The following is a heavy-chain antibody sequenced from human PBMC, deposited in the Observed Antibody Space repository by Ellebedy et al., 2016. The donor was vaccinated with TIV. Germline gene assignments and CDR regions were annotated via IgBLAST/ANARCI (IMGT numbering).Heavy chain of an antibody. V-gene: IGHV3-30*03. D-gene: IGHD3-10*01. CDR1: GFTFSNYG. CDR2: ITNDGKIK. Sequence: GESLKISCAASGFTFSNYGMHWVRQAAGRGLEWLAVITNDGKIKHYGDSVNGRFTISRENSKNTLSLQMNSLRLEDTAVYYCVRDDDTSGNYFDSWGQGTLVTVSS. CDR3: VRDDDTSGNYFDS. J-gene: IGHJ4*02.